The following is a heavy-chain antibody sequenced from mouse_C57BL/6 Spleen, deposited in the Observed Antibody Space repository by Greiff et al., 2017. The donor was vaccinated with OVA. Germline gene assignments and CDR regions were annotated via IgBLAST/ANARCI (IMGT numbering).Heavy chain of an antibody. CDR2: ISYDGSN. V-gene: IGHV3-6*01. D-gene: IGHD2-5*01. J-gene: IGHJ4*01. Sequence: EVQLQESGPGLVKPSQSLSLTCSVTGYSITSGYYWNWIRQFPGNKLEWMGYISYDGSNNYNPSLKNRISITRDTSKNQFFLKLNSVTTEDTATYYCATHSNPPARDYWGQGTSVTVSS. CDR1: GYSITSGYY. CDR3: ATHSNPPARDY.